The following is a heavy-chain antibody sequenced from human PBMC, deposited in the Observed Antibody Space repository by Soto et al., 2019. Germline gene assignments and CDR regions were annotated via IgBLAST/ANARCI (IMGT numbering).Heavy chain of an antibody. CDR1: NDSVLTSIYY. CDR3: ARNWNLALVPAAYFDS. V-gene: IGHV4-39*01. D-gene: IGHD2-2*01. CDR2: IYYTGTA. J-gene: IGHJ4*02. Sequence: LSLTCTVSNDSVLTSIYYWAWIRQPPGKGLEWIATIYYTGTAYYNPSLQSRVTISIDTSKNQFSLNLKSVTAADTAVYYCARNWNLALVPAAYFDSWGQGTLVTVSS.